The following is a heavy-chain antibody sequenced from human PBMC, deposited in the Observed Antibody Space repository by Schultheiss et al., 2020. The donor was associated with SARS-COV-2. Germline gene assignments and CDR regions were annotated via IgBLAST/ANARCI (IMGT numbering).Heavy chain of an antibody. J-gene: IGHJ6*02. CDR1: GGSISDYY. CDR2: IHYTGST. V-gene: IGHV4-59*01. D-gene: IGHD7-27*01. CDR3: ARDRLGFGLDV. Sequence: GSLRLSCTVAGGSISDYYWSWIRQPPGKGLEWIGYIHYTGSTTYNPSLESRVTISVDTSKNQFSLNLRSVTAADTAVYYCARDRLGFGLDVWGQGTTVTVSS.